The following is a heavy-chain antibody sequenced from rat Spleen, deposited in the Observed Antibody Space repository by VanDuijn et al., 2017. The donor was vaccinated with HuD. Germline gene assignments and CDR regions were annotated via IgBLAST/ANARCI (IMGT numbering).Heavy chain of an antibody. V-gene: IGHV3-3*01. J-gene: IGHJ2*01. CDR1: GSSITSSYT. Sequence: EVQLQESGPGPVKPSQSLSLTCSVTGSSITSSYTWNWIRKFPGNKLEWMGYINSEGNTNYNPPLKSRISITRYTSNNQYFLQVNAVTTEDTATYYCARRSGQVYNNYFDYWGQGVMVTVSS. CDR2: INSEGNT. CDR3: ARRSGQVYNNYFDY. D-gene: IGHD1-10*01.